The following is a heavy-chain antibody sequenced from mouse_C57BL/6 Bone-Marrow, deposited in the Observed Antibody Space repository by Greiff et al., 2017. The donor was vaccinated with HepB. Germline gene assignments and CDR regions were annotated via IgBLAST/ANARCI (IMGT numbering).Heavy chain of an antibody. Sequence: QVHVKQSGAELVKPGASVKLSCKASGYTFTEYTIHWVKQRSGQGLEWIGWFYPGSGSIKYNEKFKDKATLTADTSSSTVYMELSRLTSEDSAVYFCARHEEVCYDGYYVFAYWGQGTLLTVSA. J-gene: IGHJ3*01. V-gene: IGHV1-62-2*01. D-gene: IGHD2-3*01. CDR1: GYTFTEYT. CDR3: ARHEEVCYDGYYVFAY. CDR2: FYPGSGSI.